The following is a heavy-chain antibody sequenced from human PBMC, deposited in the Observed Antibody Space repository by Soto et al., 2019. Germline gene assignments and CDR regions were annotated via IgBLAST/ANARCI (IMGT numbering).Heavy chain of an antibody. CDR1: GGSISSYY. CDR2: IYYSGST. J-gene: IGHJ4*02. V-gene: IGHV4-59*08. D-gene: IGHD5-12*01. CDR3: ARRWGYTFDY. Sequence: TSETLSLTCTVSGGSISSYYWSWIRQPPGKGLEWIGYIYYSGSTNYNPSPKSRVTISVDTSKNQFSLKLSSVTAADTAVYYCARRWGYTFDYWGQGTLVTVSS.